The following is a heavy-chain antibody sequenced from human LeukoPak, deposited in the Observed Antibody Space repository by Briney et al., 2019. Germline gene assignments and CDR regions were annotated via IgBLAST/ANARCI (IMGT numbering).Heavy chain of an antibody. Sequence: SETLSLTCTVSGGSISSSSYYWGWIRQPPGKGLGWIGSIYYSGSTYYNPSLKSRVTISVDTSKNQFSLKLSSVTAADTAVYYCARVGYDILTGYSYYFDYWGQGTLVTVSS. CDR1: GGSISSSSYY. V-gene: IGHV4-39*07. J-gene: IGHJ4*02. CDR2: IYYSGST. D-gene: IGHD3-9*01. CDR3: ARVGYDILTGYSYYFDY.